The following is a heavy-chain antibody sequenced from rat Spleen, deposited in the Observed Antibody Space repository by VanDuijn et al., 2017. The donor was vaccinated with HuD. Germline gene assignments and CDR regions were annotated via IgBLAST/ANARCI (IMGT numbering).Heavy chain of an antibody. J-gene: IGHJ2*01. CDR1: GYSITSSYR. V-gene: IGHV3-3*01. CDR3: ASLYSSYSLYYFDY. CDR2: INSAGTT. D-gene: IGHD1-2*01. Sequence: VQLQESGPGLVKPSQSLSLTCSVTGYSITSSYRWNWIRKFPGNKLEWMGYINSAGTTNYNPSLKSRISITRDTSKKKFFLQVNSVTTEDTATYYCASLYSSYSLYYFDYWGQRVMVTVSS.